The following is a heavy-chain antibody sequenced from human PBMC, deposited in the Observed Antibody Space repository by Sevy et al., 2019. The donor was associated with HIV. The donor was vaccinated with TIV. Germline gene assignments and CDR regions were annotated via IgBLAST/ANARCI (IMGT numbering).Heavy chain of an antibody. V-gene: IGHV1-18*01. CDR2: ISGYDGKT. Sequence: GASVKVSCRASGYTFTSYGISWVRQAPGKGLEWLGWISGYDGKTNYAQKVQGRVTMNTDTLTTTAYMELRGLRIDETAVYYCAIDRRVYDSSFGRADFWAQGTLVTVSS. D-gene: IGHD3-22*01. CDR1: GYTFTSYG. CDR3: AIDRRVYDSSFGRADF. J-gene: IGHJ4*02.